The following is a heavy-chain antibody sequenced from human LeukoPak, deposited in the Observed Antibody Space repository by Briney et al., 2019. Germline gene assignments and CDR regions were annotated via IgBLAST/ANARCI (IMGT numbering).Heavy chain of an antibody. CDR3: ARGFQTRTGTTEVDDY. CDR1: GYTLTSYD. D-gene: IGHD1-1*01. V-gene: IGHV1-8*01. CDR2: MNPNSGNT. J-gene: IGHJ4*02. Sequence: ASVKVSCKASGYTLTSYDINWVRQATGQGLEWMGWMNPNSGNTGYAQKFQGRVTMTRNTSISTAYMELSSLRSEDTAAYYCARGFQTRTGTTEVDDYWGQGTLVTVSS.